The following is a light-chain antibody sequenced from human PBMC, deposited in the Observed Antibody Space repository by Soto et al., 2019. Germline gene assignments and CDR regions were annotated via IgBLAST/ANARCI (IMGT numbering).Light chain of an antibody. CDR3: CSHSSSNSFV. J-gene: IGLJ1*01. CDR1: SSDVGAYNR. CDR2: EVS. V-gene: IGLV2-18*02. Sequence: QSVLTQPPYVSGSPGQSVTISCTGTSSDVGAYNRVSWYQQSPGTAPKLMIYEVSDRPSGVPDRFSGSKSGNTASLTISGLQAEDEADYYCCSHSSSNSFVFGTGTKVTVL.